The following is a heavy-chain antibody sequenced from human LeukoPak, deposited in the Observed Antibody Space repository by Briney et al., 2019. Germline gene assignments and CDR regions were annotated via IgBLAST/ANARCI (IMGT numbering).Heavy chain of an antibody. Sequence: SETLSLTCTVSGGSISSSSYYWGWIRQPPGKGLEWIGSIYYSGSTYYNPSLKSRVTISVDTSKNQFSLKLSSVTAADTAVYYCARQVVVPAARPFDPWGQGTLVTVSS. CDR2: IYYSGST. D-gene: IGHD2-2*01. V-gene: IGHV4-39*01. CDR3: ARQVVVPAARPFDP. CDR1: GGSISSSSYY. J-gene: IGHJ5*02.